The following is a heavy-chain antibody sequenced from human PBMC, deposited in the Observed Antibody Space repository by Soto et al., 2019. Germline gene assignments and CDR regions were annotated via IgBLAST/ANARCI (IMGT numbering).Heavy chain of an antibody. Sequence: SETLSLTCTVSGGSISSYYSSWIRQPPGKGLEWIGYIYYSGSTNYNPSLKSRVTISVDTSKNQFSLKLSSVTAADTAVYYCASRRFGSGGMDVWGQGTTVTVSS. D-gene: IGHD2-15*01. CDR3: ASRRFGSGGMDV. J-gene: IGHJ6*02. CDR1: GGSISSYY. CDR2: IYYSGST. V-gene: IGHV4-59*01.